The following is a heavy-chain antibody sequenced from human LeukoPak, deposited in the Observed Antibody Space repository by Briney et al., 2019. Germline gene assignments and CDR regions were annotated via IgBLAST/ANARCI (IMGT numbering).Heavy chain of an antibody. Sequence: GGSLRLSCAASGFTVSSNYMSWVRQAPGKGLVWVSVIYNGGSTYYADSVKGRFTISRDNSKNTLYLQMNSLRAEDTAVYYCARDPDSDAFDIWGQGTMVTVSS. D-gene: IGHD2-21*02. J-gene: IGHJ3*02. CDR2: IYNGGST. V-gene: IGHV3-66*01. CDR1: GFTVSSNY. CDR3: ARDPDSDAFDI.